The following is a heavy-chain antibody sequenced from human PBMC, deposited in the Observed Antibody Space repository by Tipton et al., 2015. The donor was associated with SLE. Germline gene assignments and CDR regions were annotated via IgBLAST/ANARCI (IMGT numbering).Heavy chain of an antibody. CDR1: GLSFSIYA. CDR2: ISSSGSTI. Sequence: GSLRLSCAASGLSFSIYAMTWVRQAPGKGLEWVSYISSSGSTIYYADSVKGRFTISRDNAKNSLYLQMNSLRAEDTAVYYCARSSRVREYSGYVYWGQGTLVTVSS. J-gene: IGHJ4*02. D-gene: IGHD5-12*01. CDR3: ARSSRVREYSGYVY. V-gene: IGHV3-48*03.